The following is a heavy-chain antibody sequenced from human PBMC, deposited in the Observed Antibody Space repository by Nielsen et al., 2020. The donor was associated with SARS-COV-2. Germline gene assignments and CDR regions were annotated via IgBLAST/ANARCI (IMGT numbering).Heavy chain of an antibody. J-gene: IGHJ4*02. CDR2: TNPDESKT. V-gene: IGHV3-74*03. CDR1: GFIFSNYR. Sequence: GESLKISCAASGFIFSNYRMHWVRQAPGQGLVWVSHTNPDESKTTYADSVKGRFTISRDNAENTLYLQMNSLRAEDTAVYYCARLWDDGYYFDTGPYDYWGQGTLVTVSS. CDR3: ARLWDDGYYFDTGPYDY. D-gene: IGHD3-22*01.